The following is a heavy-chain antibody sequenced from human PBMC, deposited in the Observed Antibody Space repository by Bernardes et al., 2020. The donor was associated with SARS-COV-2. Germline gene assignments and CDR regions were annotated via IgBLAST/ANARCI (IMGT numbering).Heavy chain of an antibody. CDR1: GFTFSSYW. Sequence: GWSLRLSCAASGFTFSSYWMHWVRQAPGKGLVWVSRINSDGSSTSYADSVKGRFTISRDNAKNTLYLQMNSLRAEDTAVYYCASLGAAAGKYYDSSGYYVGSDYWGQGTLVTVSS. J-gene: IGHJ4*02. V-gene: IGHV3-74*01. D-gene: IGHD3-22*01. CDR2: INSDGSST. CDR3: ASLGAAAGKYYDSSGYYVGSDY.